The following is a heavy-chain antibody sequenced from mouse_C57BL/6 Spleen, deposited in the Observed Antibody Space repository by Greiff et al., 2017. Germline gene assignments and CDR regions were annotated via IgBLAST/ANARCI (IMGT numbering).Heavy chain of an antibody. Sequence: QVQLQQSGAELVKPGASVKLSCKASGYTFTSYWMQWVKQRPGQGLEWIGEIDPSDSYTNYNQKFKGKATLTVDTSSSTAYMQLSSLTSEDSAVYYCAIPHYYGSRHWYFDVWGTGTTVTVSS. D-gene: IGHD1-1*01. CDR3: AIPHYYGSRHWYFDV. CDR2: IDPSDSYT. J-gene: IGHJ1*03. CDR1: GYTFTSYW. V-gene: IGHV1-50*01.